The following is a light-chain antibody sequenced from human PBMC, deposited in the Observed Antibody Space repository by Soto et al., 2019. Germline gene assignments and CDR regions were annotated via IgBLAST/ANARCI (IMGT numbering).Light chain of an antibody. V-gene: IGLV2-14*01. CDR1: SSDVGGYNY. CDR3: SSYTSISTLV. J-gene: IGLJ1*01. Sequence: QSALTQPASVSGSPGQSITISCTGTSSDVGGYNYVSWYQQHPGKAPKLMIYEVSNRPSGVSNRFSGSKSGNTASLTISGLQAEDEADYYCSSYTSISTLVFGTGNKVTVL. CDR2: EVS.